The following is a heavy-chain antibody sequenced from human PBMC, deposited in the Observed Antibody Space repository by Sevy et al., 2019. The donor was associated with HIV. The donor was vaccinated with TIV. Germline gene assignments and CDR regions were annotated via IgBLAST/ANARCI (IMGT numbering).Heavy chain of an antibody. Sequence: GGSLRLSCAVSGFSFSSYAMSWVRQAPGKGLEWVSSISNSGDSTFYADSVKGRFTISRDNSKNTLYMQMNNLKAEDTAIYYWAKDRLEQQLAKGLICFDPRGQGTLVTVSS. D-gene: IGHD6-13*01. CDR3: AKDRLEQQLAKGLICFDP. CDR2: ISNSGDST. CDR1: GFSFSSYA. J-gene: IGHJ5*02. V-gene: IGHV3-23*01.